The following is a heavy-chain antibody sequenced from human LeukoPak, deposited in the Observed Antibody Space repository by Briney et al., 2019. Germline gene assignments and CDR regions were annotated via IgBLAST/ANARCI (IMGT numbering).Heavy chain of an antibody. D-gene: IGHD2-2*02. V-gene: IGHV3-33*01. CDR3: ARDDTVYFDY. Sequence: GGSLRLSCAASGVTFSSYGMHCVRQAPDKGLEWVAIIWYDGSNKFYADSVKGRFTISRDNSKNTLYLQMNSLRAEDTAVYYCARDDTVYFDYWGQGTLVTVSS. CDR2: IWYDGSNK. CDR1: GVTFSSYG. J-gene: IGHJ4*02.